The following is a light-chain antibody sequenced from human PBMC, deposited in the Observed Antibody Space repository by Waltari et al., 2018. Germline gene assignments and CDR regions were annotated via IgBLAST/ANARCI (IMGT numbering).Light chain of an antibody. V-gene: IGKV3-15*01. Sequence: ELVMTQSPATLSVSPGERATLSCRASQSVSSNLAWYQQKPGQAPRPLIYGASTRATGIPARFSGSGSGTEFTLTISSLQSEDFAVYYCQQYNNWPLTFGGGTKVEIK. CDR1: QSVSSN. J-gene: IGKJ4*01. CDR2: GAS. CDR3: QQYNNWPLT.